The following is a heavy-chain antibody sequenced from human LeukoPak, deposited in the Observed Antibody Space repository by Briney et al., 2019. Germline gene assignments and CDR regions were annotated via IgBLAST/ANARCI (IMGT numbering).Heavy chain of an antibody. CDR3: ARVRGSGSSYRTYIDY. J-gene: IGHJ4*02. V-gene: IGHV4-30-2*01. D-gene: IGHD3-10*01. CDR2: IFHSGTT. CDR1: GGSISSGGYY. Sequence: PSETLSLTCTVSGGSISSGGYYWSWIRQPPGKGLEWIGYIFHSGTTYYNPSLKSRVTISGDRSKNQFSLKLTSVTAADTAVYYCARVRGSGSSYRTYIDYWGQGTLVTVSS.